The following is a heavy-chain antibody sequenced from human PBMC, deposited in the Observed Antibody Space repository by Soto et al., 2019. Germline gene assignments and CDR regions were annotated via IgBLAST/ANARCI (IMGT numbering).Heavy chain of an antibody. CDR2: ISAYNGNT. J-gene: IGHJ4*02. V-gene: IGHV1-18*01. CDR3: XXXVWSGHEADY. Sequence: QVQLVQSGAEVKKPGASVKVSCKASGYTFTSYGISWVRQAPGQGLEWMGWISAYNGNTNYAQKLQGRVTMTTDTSTSTAYMELRSLRSDDTXXXXXXXXVWSGHEADYWGQGTLVTXSS. CDR1: GYTFTSYG. D-gene: IGHD3-3*01.